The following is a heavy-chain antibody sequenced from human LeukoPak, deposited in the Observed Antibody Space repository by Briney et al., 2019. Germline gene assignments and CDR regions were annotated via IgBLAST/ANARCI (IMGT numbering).Heavy chain of an antibody. V-gene: IGHV1-2*02. D-gene: IGHD3-10*01. J-gene: IGHJ6*03. CDR2: INPNNGDT. CDR3: ARGIRECPRDFASHYPYYYMNV. Sequence: GASVKVPCKASGYTFTGYYMHWVRQAPGQGLEWLGWINPNNGDTNYAQKFQGRVTMTRDASISTAYMELSGLRSDDTAVYYCARGIRECPRDFASHYPYYYMNVWGKGTTVTVSS. CDR1: GYTFTGYY.